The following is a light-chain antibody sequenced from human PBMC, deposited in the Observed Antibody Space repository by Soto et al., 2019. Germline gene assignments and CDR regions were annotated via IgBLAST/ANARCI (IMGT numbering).Light chain of an antibody. CDR3: SSFTTSSTFV. CDR1: SSDVGRYNY. J-gene: IGLJ1*01. Sequence: QSVLAQPASVSGSRGQSITISCTGTSSDVGRYNYVSWFQQDPGKVPKLIIYDVHNWPSGVSDRFSGSKSGNTASLTISGLQPEDEADYYCSSFTTSSTFVFGTWTKRTVL. V-gene: IGLV2-14*03. CDR2: DVH.